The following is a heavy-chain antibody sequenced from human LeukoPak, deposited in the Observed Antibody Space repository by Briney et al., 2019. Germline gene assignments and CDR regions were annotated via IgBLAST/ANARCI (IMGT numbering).Heavy chain of an antibody. CDR1: GFTFSSYE. CDR2: ISSSGSTI. Sequence: GGSLRLSCAASGFTFSSYEMNWVRQAPGKGLEWVSYISSSGSTIYYADSVKGRFTISRDNAKNSLYLQMNSLRAEDTAVYYCARRGASSGGLDYWGQGTLVTVSS. D-gene: IGHD6-19*01. CDR3: ARRGASSGGLDY. J-gene: IGHJ4*02. V-gene: IGHV3-48*03.